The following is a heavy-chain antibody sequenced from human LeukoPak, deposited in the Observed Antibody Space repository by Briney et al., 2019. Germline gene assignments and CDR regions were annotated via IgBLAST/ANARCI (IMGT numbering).Heavy chain of an antibody. V-gene: IGHV3-21*01. CDR3: AATWGMHRGLPS. J-gene: IGHJ4*02. CDR1: GFTFSSYS. Sequence: GGSLRLSCAASGFTFSSYSMNWVRQAPGKGLEWVSSISSSSSYIYYADSVKGRFTISRDNAKNSLYLQMNSLRAEDTAVYYCAATWGMHRGLPSWGQGTLVTVSS. CDR2: ISSSSSYI. D-gene: IGHD7-27*01.